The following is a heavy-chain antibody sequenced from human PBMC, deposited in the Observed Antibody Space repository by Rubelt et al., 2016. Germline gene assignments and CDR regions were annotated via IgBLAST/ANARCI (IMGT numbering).Heavy chain of an antibody. CDR1: GFIFTKTG. CDR2: IVYSGNDQ. V-gene: IGHV3-21*06. J-gene: IGHJ1*01. Sequence: VQLVDSGGGLVKPGGSLRLSCAASGFIFTKTGMTWIRQAPGKGLEWVSTIVYSGNDQFYADSVKGRLTISRDNARNLVFLQMNSLRGDETAVYYCATDGSEWARDNWGQGTLVTVSS. D-gene: IGHD1-26*01. CDR3: ATDGSEWARDN.